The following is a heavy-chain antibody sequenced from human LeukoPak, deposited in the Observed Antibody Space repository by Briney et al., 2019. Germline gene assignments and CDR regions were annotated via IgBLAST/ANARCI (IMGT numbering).Heavy chain of an antibody. J-gene: IGHJ5*02. CDR1: GGSISSSGYY. D-gene: IGHD1-1*01. CDR2: IYYSGST. Sequence: SETLSLTCTVSGGSISSSGYYWGWIRQPPGKGLEWIGSIYYSGSTYYNPSLKSRVTISVDTSKNQFSLKLSSVTAADTAVYYCARHKTSYNWFDPWGQGTLVTVSS. V-gene: IGHV4-39*01. CDR3: ARHKTSYNWFDP.